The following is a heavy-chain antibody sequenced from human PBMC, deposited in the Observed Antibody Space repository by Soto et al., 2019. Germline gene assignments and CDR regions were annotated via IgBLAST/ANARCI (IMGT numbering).Heavy chain of an antibody. V-gene: IGHV3-33*01. CDR2: IWYEATNK. J-gene: IGHJ4*02. Sequence: QVQLVESGGGVVQPGRSLRLSCAASGFTFSNYGIHWVRHPPGKGLEWVALIWYEATNKYYTASVNGRFAISRDNSKNTLYLQMNSLRAEDTAVYYCARDRSPVYSSGPFDYWGQGTLVTCSS. D-gene: IGHD5-12*01. CDR3: ARDRSPVYSSGPFDY. CDR1: GFTFSNYG.